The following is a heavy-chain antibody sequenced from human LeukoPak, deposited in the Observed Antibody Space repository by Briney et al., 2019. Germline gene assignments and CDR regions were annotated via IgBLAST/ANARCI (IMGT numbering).Heavy chain of an antibody. V-gene: IGHV4-4*02. CDR3: ARVWFGELAANWFDP. Sequence: SGTLSLTCAVSGGSISSSNWWSWARQPPGKGLEWIGEIYHSGSTNYNPSLKSRVTISVDKSKNQFSLKLSSVTAADTAVYYCARVWFGELAANWFDPWGQGTLVTVSS. CDR1: GGSISSSNW. D-gene: IGHD3-10*01. J-gene: IGHJ5*02. CDR2: IYHSGST.